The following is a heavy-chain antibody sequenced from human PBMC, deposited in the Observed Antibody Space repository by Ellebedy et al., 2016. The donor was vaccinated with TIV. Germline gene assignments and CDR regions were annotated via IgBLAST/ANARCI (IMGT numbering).Heavy chain of an antibody. J-gene: IGHJ4*02. D-gene: IGHD6-13*01. CDR1: GYTFTSYG. V-gene: IGHV1-18*01. CDR2: ISAYNGNT. Sequence: ASVKVSXXASGYTFTSYGISWVRQAPGQGLEWMGWISAYNGNTNYAQKLQGKVTMTTDTSTSTAYMELRSLRSDDTAVYYCARDGRVAAAGRFDYWGQGTLVTVSS. CDR3: ARDGRVAAAGRFDY.